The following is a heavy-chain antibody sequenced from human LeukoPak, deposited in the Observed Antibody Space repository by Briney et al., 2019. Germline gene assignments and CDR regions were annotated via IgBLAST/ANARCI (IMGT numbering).Heavy chain of an antibody. D-gene: IGHD2-2*01. CDR3: ARVPDDTSPFDY. J-gene: IGHJ4*02. V-gene: IGHV1-69*04. CDR1: GGTFSSYA. CDR2: IIPILGIA. Sequence: PEASVKVSCKASGGTFSSYAISWVRQAPGQGLEWMGRIIPILGIANYAQKFQGRATITADKSTSTAYMELSSLRSEDTAVYYCARVPDDTSPFDYWGQGTLVTVSS.